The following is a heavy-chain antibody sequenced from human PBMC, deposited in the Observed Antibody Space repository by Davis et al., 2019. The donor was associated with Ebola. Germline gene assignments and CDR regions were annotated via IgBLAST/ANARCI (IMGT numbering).Heavy chain of an antibody. D-gene: IGHD3-22*01. Sequence: GESLQISCKGSGYSFTSYWISWVRQMPGKGLEWMGRIDPSDSYTNYSPSFQGHVTISADKSISTAYLQWSSLKASDTAMYYCARHYDSSGYYHGWGGFDYWGQGTLVTVSS. CDR2: IDPSDSYT. CDR3: ARHYDSSGYYHGWGGFDY. J-gene: IGHJ4*02. V-gene: IGHV5-10-1*01. CDR1: GYSFTSYW.